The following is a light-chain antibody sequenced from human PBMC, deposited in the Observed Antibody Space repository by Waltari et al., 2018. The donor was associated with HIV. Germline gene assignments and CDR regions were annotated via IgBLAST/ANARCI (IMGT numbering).Light chain of an antibody. V-gene: IGLV1-40*01. J-gene: IGLJ1*01. CDR3: QSHDTSLSGPCV. CDR1: SSNIGAGYD. CDR2: GTS. Sequence: QSVLTQPPSVSGAPGQTVTISCTGSSSNIGAGYDVNRHQQLPGTVPKPLIYGTSNRPSVVPGRFSCSKSGTSASLAITGLQAEDEADYYCQSHDTSLSGPCVFGTGTKVTVL.